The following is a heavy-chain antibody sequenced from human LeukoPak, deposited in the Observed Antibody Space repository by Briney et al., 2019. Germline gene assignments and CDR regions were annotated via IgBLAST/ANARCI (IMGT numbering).Heavy chain of an antibody. CDR1: GFTFSSYA. Sequence: PGGSLRLSCAASGFTFSSYAMSWVRQAPGKELEWVSASSGSGGSTYYADSVKGRSTISRDNSKNTLYLQMNSLRAEDTAVYYCAKGPAFYYDSSGSYFDFWGQGTLVTVSS. J-gene: IGHJ4*02. V-gene: IGHV3-23*01. CDR3: AKGPAFYYDSSGSYFDF. D-gene: IGHD3-22*01. CDR2: SSGSGGST.